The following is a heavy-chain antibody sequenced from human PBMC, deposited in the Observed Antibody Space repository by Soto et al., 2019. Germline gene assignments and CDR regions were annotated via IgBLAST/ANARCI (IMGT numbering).Heavy chain of an antibody. CDR3: ARLPQYSGHSDYYYYMDV. V-gene: IGHV4-59*08. D-gene: IGHD5-12*01. CDR2: IYYSGST. Sequence: SETLSLTCTVSGGSISSYYWSWIRQPPGKGLEWIGYIYYSGSTNYNPSLKSRVTISVDTSKNQFSLKLSSVTAADTAVYYCARLPQYSGHSDYYYYMDVWGKGTTVTVSS. J-gene: IGHJ6*03. CDR1: GGSISSYY.